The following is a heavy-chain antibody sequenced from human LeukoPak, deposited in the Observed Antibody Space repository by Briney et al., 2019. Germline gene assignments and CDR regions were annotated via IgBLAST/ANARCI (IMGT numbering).Heavy chain of an antibody. CDR3: ARGVSRYCSGGSCYYFDY. J-gene: IGHJ4*02. CDR2: MWYDGSNK. V-gene: IGHV3-33*01. Sequence: GGSLRLSCAASGFTFSSYGMHWVRQAPGKGLEWVAVMWYDGSNKYYADSVKGRFTISRDNSKNTLYLQMNSLRAEDTAVYYCARGVSRYCSGGSCYYFDYWGQGTLLTVSS. D-gene: IGHD2-15*01. CDR1: GFTFSSYG.